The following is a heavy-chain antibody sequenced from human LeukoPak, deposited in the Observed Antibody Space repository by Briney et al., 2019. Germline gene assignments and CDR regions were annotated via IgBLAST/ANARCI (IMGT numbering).Heavy chain of an antibody. D-gene: IGHD2-8*01. V-gene: IGHV1-69*13. CDR1: GGTFSSYA. Sequence: SVKVSCKASGGTFSSYAISWVRQAPGQGLEWMGGIIPIFGTANYAQKFQGRVTITADESTSTAYMELSSLRSEDTAVYYCARGREVLMVYAIYYYGMDVWGQGTTVTVSS. CDR3: ARGREVLMVYAIYYYGMDV. CDR2: IIPIFGTA. J-gene: IGHJ6*02.